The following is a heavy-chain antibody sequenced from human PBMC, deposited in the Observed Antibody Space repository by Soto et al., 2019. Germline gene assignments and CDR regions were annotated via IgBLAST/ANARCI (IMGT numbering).Heavy chain of an antibody. Sequence: QPGGSLRLSCVGSGFTLHNYGVHWVRQAPGKGLEWVAVISYDGSNKYYADSVKGRFTISRDNSKNTLYLQMNSLRAEDTAVYYCAKDRWRLGNYYYYGMDVWGQGTTVTVSS. CDR1: GFTLHNYG. J-gene: IGHJ6*02. D-gene: IGHD3-16*01. CDR3: AKDRWRLGNYYYYGMDV. CDR2: ISYDGSNK. V-gene: IGHV3-30*18.